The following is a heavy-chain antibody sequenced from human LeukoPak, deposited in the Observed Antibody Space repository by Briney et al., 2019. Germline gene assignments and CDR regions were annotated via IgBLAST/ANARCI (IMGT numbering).Heavy chain of an antibody. CDR2: IKQDGSEK. V-gene: IGHV3-7*04. J-gene: IGHJ3*02. D-gene: IGHD1-26*01. Sequence: GGSLRLSCAASGFTFSTSWMSWVRPAPGIGLEWVANIKQDGSEKYYVDSVKGRFTISRDNAKNSLSLQMNSLRAEDTAVYYCARAWERTFDIWGQGTMVTVSS. CDR1: GFTFSTSW. CDR3: ARAWERTFDI.